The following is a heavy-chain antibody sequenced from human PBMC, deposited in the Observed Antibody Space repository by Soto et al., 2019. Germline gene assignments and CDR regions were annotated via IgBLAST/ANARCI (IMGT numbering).Heavy chain of an antibody. V-gene: IGHV4-30-4*01. J-gene: IGHJ6*02. CDR3: ARVYDYGDYDPYYYYGMDV. CDR2: IYYSGST. Sequence: PSETLSLTCTVSGGSISSGDYYWSWIRQPPGKGLEWIGYIYYSGSTYYNPSLKSRVTISVDTSKNQFSLKLSSVTAADTAVYYCARVYDYGDYDPYYYYGMDVWGQGTTVTVSS. CDR1: GGSISSGDYY. D-gene: IGHD4-17*01.